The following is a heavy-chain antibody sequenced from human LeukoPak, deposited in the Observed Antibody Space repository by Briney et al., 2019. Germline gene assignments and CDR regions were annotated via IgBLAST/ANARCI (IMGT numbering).Heavy chain of an antibody. CDR1: GFTFTTYS. J-gene: IGHJ4*02. V-gene: IGHV3-21*01. CDR2: ISSGSSAI. D-gene: IGHD4-17*01. Sequence: SGGSLRLSCEASGFTFTTYSMTWVRQAPGKGLEWVSIISSGSSAIFSADALKGRFTISRDDAKNLLYLDTNSLRAEDTAVYYCARGHTAVTRHFDFWGQGTLVTVSS. CDR3: ARGHTAVTRHFDF.